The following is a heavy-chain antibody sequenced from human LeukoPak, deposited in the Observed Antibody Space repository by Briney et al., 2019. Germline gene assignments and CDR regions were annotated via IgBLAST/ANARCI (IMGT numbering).Heavy chain of an antibody. J-gene: IGHJ6*03. CDR3: ARWVVVPAAIPYYYMDV. CDR2: INHSGST. Sequence: SETLSLTCAVYGGSFSGYYWSWIRQPPGKGLEWIGEINHSGSTNYNPSLKSRVTISVDTSKNQFSLKLSSVTAADTAVYYCARWVVVPAAIPYYYMDVWGKGTTVTVSS. V-gene: IGHV4-34*01. CDR1: GGSFSGYY. D-gene: IGHD2-2*01.